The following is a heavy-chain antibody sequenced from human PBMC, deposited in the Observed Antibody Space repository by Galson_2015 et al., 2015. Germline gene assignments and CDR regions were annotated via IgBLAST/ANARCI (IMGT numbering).Heavy chain of an antibody. Sequence: SLRLSCAGSGFTSSSYVMHWVRQAPGKGLEWVALISPDGVNKCYADSVQGRLTISRDGSENTLYLQLDSLRPEDTAVYYCAREGNFSPDIWGQGTVVTVS. V-gene: IGHV3-30-3*01. J-gene: IGHJ3*02. CDR3: AREGNFSPDI. D-gene: IGHD1-7*01. CDR1: GFTSSSYV. CDR2: ISPDGVNK.